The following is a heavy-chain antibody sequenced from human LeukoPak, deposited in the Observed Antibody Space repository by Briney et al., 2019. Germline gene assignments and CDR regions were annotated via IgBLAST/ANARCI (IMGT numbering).Heavy chain of an antibody. J-gene: IGHJ4*02. D-gene: IGHD1-1*01. V-gene: IGHV3-23*01. CDR3: AKAAAERCASIKCYPFDS. CDR2: IIGPGGDT. Sequence: GGSLRLSCTASGFSFNSYAMNWVRQAPGKGLEWVSSIIGPGGDTYHAGSVRGRFTISRDNSKNTLYLQMSHLRVEDTALYYCAKAAAERCASIKCYPFDSWGQGTLVAVSS. CDR1: GFSFNSYA.